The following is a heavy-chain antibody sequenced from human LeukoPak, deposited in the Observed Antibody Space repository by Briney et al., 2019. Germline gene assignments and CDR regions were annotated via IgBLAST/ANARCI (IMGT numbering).Heavy chain of an antibody. D-gene: IGHD2-21*02. CDR1: GFTFSSYA. CDR3: AKDSVYCGGDCRPPFDP. J-gene: IGHJ5*02. V-gene: IGHV3-30-3*01. CDR2: ISYDGSNK. Sequence: PGGSLRLSCAASGFTFSSYAMHWVRQAPAKGLEGVAVISYDGSNKYYADSVKGRFTISRDNSKNTLYLQMNSLRAEDTAVYYCAKDSVYCGGDCRPPFDPWGQGTLVTVSS.